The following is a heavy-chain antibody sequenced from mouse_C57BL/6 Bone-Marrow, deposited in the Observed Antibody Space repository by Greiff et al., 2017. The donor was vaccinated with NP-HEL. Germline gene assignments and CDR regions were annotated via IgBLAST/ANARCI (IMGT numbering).Heavy chain of an antibody. J-gene: IGHJ3*01. CDR3: AREGRGTWFAY. D-gene: IGHD4-1*01. V-gene: IGHV5-16*01. CDR1: GFTFRDYY. Sequence: EVMLVESEGGLVQPGSSMKLSCTASGFTFRDYYMAWVRQVPEKGLEWVANINYDGSSTYYLDSLKSRFIISRDNAKNILYLQMSSLKSEDTATYYCAREGRGTWFAYWGQGTLVTVSA. CDR2: INYDGSST.